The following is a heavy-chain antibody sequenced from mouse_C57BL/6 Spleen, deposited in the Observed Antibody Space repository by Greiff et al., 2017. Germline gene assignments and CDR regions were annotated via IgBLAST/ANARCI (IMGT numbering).Heavy chain of an antibody. CDR1: GYTFTDYY. CDR3: ARTGTGEAMDY. CDR2: INPYNGGT. V-gene: IGHV1-19*01. J-gene: IGHJ4*01. D-gene: IGHD4-1*01. Sequence: EVQLQQSGPVLVKPGASVKMSCKASGYTFTDYYMNWVKQSHGKSLEWIGVINPYNGGTSYNQKFKGKATLTVDKSSSTAYMELNSLTSEDSAVYYCARTGTGEAMDYWGQGTSVTVSS.